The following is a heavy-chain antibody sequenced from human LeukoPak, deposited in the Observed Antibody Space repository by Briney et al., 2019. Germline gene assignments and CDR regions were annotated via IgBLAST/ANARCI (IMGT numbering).Heavy chain of an antibody. CDR3: ASTFNCSSTSCSLPYYYYMDV. Sequence: GGSLRLSCAASGFTFSTYAMSWVRQAPGKGLEWVSAMSGSGGTTYYADSVKGRFTISRDNSKNTLYLQMNSLRAEDTAIYYCASTFNCSSTSCSLPYYYYMDVWGKGTTVTVSS. D-gene: IGHD2-2*01. CDR2: MSGSGGTT. CDR1: GFTFSTYA. J-gene: IGHJ6*03. V-gene: IGHV3-23*01.